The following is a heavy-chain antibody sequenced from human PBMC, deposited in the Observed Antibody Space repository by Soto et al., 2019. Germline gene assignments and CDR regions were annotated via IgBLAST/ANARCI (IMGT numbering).Heavy chain of an antibody. CDR2: ISYDGSNK. V-gene: IGHV3-30-3*01. Sequence: GGSLRLSCAASEFTFSSYAMHWVRQAPGKGLEWVAVISYDGSNKYYADSVKGRFTISRDNSKNTLYLQMNSLRAEDTAVYYCARDYPASPIFLVVIGYYYGMDVWCQGTTVTVSS. J-gene: IGHJ6*02. CDR1: EFTFSSYA. CDR3: ARDYPASPIFLVVIGYYYGMDV. D-gene: IGHD3-3*01.